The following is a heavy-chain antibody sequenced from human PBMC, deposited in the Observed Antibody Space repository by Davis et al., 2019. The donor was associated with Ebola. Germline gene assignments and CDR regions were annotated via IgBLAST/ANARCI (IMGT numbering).Heavy chain of an antibody. D-gene: IGHD2-2*01. Sequence: PGGSLRLSCTVSGVSIIDHYWSCIRQSPGKGLEWIGYIDYRGRSTYKPSLRCRITMSVDTSKNQFSLKLKSITAADTAVYYCARGGSPAMFKGVDEWGQGTLVTVAS. V-gene: IGHV4-59*11. CDR1: GVSIIDHY. CDR3: ARGGSPAMFKGVDE. CDR2: IDYRGRS. J-gene: IGHJ4*02.